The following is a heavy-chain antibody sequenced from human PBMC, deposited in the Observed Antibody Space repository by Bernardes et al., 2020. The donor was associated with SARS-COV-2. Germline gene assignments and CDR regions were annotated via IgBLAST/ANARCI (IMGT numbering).Heavy chain of an antibody. Sequence: GSIRIPSAASVFTFSNFYMSWFRLARGKGLEWVSYITSGSTNTDYADSVKGRFTISRDDAKNSLYLQMSGLRVEDTAVYYCARERGGGYFDSWGQGSLVTVSS. J-gene: IGHJ4*02. V-gene: IGHV3-11*05. CDR2: ITSGSTNT. CDR1: VFTFSNFY. D-gene: IGHD3-16*01. CDR3: ARERGGGYFDS.